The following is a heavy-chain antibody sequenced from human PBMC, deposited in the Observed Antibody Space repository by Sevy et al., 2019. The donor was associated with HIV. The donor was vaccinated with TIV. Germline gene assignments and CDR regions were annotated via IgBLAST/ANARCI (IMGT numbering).Heavy chain of an antibody. D-gene: IGHD1-26*01. Sequence: GGSLRLSCAASGFTFSNYWMHWVRQAPGKGLVWVSHINTDGESIRYADSVKGRFTISRDNAKNTLYLQVNSLRAEDTAVYYCARGTRGTFGNWGQGTPVTVSS. J-gene: IGHJ4*02. V-gene: IGHV3-74*01. CDR3: ARGTRGTFGN. CDR1: GFTFSNYW. CDR2: INTDGESI.